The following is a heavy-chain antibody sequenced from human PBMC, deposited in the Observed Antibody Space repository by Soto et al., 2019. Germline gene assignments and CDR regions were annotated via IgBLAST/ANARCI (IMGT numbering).Heavy chain of an antibody. CDR1: GYTFTKYG. V-gene: IGHV1-18*01. D-gene: IGHD3-16*01. J-gene: IGHJ4*02. CDR3: AREMAGLGGEYDY. CDR2: ISGSSGNA. Sequence: QVQLVQSGAEVKNPGASVKVSCKTSGYTFTKYGVGWVRQAPGQGLAWMGWISGSSGNANYAEKVQGRITLTTDTSTSTAYIELRSLRSDDTAVYYCAREMAGLGGEYDYWGQGTLVTVSS.